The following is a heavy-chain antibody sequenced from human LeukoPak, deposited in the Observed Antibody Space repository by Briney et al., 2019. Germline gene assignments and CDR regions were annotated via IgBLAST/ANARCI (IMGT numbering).Heavy chain of an antibody. CDR3: AKIRVIFNRNYAYYFDY. CDR1: GFTFSSYG. V-gene: IGHV3-30*18. CDR2: ISYDGSDK. J-gene: IGHJ4*02. Sequence: GGSLRLSCAASGFTFSSYGMHWVRQAPGKGLEWVAVISYDGSDKYYADSVKGRLTISRDNSKNTLYLQMNSLRAEDTAVYYCAKIRVIFNRNYAYYFDYWGQGSLVTVSS. D-gene: IGHD1-7*01.